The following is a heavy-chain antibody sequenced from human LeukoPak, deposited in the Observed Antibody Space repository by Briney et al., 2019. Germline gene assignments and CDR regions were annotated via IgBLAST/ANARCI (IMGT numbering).Heavy chain of an antibody. CDR1: GFTFSAYG. D-gene: IGHD3-22*01. V-gene: IGHV3-30*18. CDR2: MSNDGSKK. J-gene: IGHJ1*01. Sequence: GGSLRLSCAASGFTFSAYGMHWVRQAPGKGLEWVAVMSNDGSKKYYGDSVKGRFTISRDDSKNTLYLQMNSLRTEDAAMYYCAKDPYSSFMEYFQHWGQGALVTVSS. CDR3: AKDPYSSFMEYFQH.